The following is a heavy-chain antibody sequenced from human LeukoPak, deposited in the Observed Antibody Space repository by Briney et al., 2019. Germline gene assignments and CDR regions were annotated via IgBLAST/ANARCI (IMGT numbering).Heavy chain of an antibody. CDR2: IIPIFGTA. V-gene: IGHV1-69*05. D-gene: IGHD5-24*01. Sequence: SSVNVSCMACVWTFSRYAISWVGQAPAHGREWMGGIIPIFGTANYAQKFQGRVTIPTDESTSTAYMELSSLRSENTAVYYCARADGLRDGYKSVVWGQGPLVTVSS. CDR1: VWTFSRYA. CDR3: ARADGLRDGYKSVV. J-gene: IGHJ4*02.